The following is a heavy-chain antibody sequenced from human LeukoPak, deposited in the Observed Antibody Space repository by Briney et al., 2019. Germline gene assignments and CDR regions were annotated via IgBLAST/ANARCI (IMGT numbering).Heavy chain of an antibody. Sequence: PSETLSLTCTVSGYSISSGYYWGWIRQPPGKGLEWIGSIYHSGSTYYNPSLKSRVTISVDTSKNQFSLKLSSVTAADTAVYYCARVPVVVPAAYYFDYWGQGTLVTVSS. CDR2: IYHSGST. CDR3: ARVPVVVPAAYYFDY. D-gene: IGHD2-2*01. V-gene: IGHV4-38-2*02. CDR1: GYSISSGYY. J-gene: IGHJ4*02.